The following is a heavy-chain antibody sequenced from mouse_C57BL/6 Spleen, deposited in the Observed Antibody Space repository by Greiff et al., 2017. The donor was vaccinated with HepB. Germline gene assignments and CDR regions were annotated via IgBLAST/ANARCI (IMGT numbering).Heavy chain of an antibody. V-gene: IGHV1-81*01. J-gene: IGHJ2*01. CDR2: IYPRSGNT. Sequence: VKVVESGAELARPGASVKLSCKASGYTFTSYGISWVKQRTGQGLEWIGEIYPRSGNTYYNEKFKGKATLTADKSSSTAYMELRSLTSEDSAVYFCARWTAHLDYWGQGTTLTVSS. CDR1: GYTFTSYG. CDR3: ARWTAHLDY. D-gene: IGHD3-2*02.